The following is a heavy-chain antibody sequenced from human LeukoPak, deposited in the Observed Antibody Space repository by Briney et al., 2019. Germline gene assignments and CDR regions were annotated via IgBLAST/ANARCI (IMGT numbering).Heavy chain of an antibody. CDR2: ISGSGGST. J-gene: IGHJ3*02. CDR3: AKDQWPGYYYVLHDAFDI. Sequence: PGGSLRLSCAASGFTFSSYAMSWVRQAPGKGLEWVSAISGSGGSTYYADSVKGRFTISRDNSKNTLYLQMNSLRAEDTAVYYCAKDQWPGYYYVLHDAFDIWGQGTMVTVSS. V-gene: IGHV3-23*01. D-gene: IGHD3-22*01. CDR1: GFTFSSYA.